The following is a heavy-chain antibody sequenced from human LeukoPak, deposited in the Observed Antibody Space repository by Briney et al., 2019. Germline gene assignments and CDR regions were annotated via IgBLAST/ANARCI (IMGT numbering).Heavy chain of an antibody. J-gene: IGHJ4*02. CDR1: GGSISSSSYY. CDR2: IYYSGST. Sequence: KSSETLSLTCTVSGGSISSSSYYWGWIRQPPGKGLEWIGSIYYSGSTYYNPSLKSRVTISVDTSKNQFSLKLSSVTAADTAVYYCARHGPAWLGLYYFDYWGQGTLVTVSS. D-gene: IGHD6-19*01. CDR3: ARHGPAWLGLYYFDY. V-gene: IGHV4-39*01.